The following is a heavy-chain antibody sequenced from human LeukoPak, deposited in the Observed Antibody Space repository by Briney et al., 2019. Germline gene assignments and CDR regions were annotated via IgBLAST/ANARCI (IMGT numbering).Heavy chain of an antibody. CDR1: GYTLTELS. V-gene: IGHV1-24*01. CDR3: ATFLGYCSSTSCQNWFDP. CDR2: FDPEDGET. J-gene: IGHJ5*02. Sequence: ASVKVSCKVSGYTLTELSMHWVRQAPGKGLEWMGGFDPEDGETIYAQKFQGRVTMTEDTSTDTAYMELSSLRSEDTAVYYCATFLGYCSSTSCQNWFDPWGQGTLVTVSS. D-gene: IGHD2-2*01.